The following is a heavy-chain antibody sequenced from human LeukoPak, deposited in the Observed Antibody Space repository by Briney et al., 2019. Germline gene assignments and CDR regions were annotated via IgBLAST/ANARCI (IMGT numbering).Heavy chain of an antibody. Sequence: GSLRLSCAASGFTFSSHWMSWIRQPPGKGLEWIGSIYYSGSTYYNPSLKSRVTISVDTSKNQFSLKLSSVTAADTAVYYCARDNYDFWSGYVLWYMDVWGKGTTVTVSS. CDR1: GFTFSSHW. D-gene: IGHD3-3*01. CDR3: ARDNYDFWSGYVLWYMDV. J-gene: IGHJ6*03. V-gene: IGHV4-39*01. CDR2: IYYSGST.